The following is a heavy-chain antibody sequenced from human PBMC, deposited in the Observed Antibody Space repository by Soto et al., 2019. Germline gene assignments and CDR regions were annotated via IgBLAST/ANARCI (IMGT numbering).Heavy chain of an antibody. CDR3: ARPYVEVAVNDAFDI. V-gene: IGHV3-23*01. CDR2: IGTHADTT. CDR1: GFTFSTYA. J-gene: IGHJ3*02. Sequence: EVQLLESGGGLVQPGGSLRLSCAASGFTFSTYALTWVRQAPGKGLEWVSSIGTHADTTYYVDSVKGRFSISRYNSKNTVYLQMSSLSAEDTAVYYCARPYVEVAVNDAFDIWGRGTMVTVSS. D-gene: IGHD3-16*01.